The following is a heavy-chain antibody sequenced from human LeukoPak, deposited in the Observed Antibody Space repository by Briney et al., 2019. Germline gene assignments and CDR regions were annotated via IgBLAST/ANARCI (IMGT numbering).Heavy chain of an antibody. D-gene: IGHD6-19*01. CDR1: GFTFSSYS. V-gene: IGHV3-21*01. J-gene: IGHJ1*01. Sequence: GSLRLSCAASGFTFSSYSMNWVRHAPGKGLEWVSSISSSSSYIYYADSVKGRFTISRDNAKNSLYLQMNSLRAEDTAVYYCALSVAGTAEYFQHWGQGTLVTVSS. CDR3: ALSVAGTAEYFQH. CDR2: ISSSSSYI.